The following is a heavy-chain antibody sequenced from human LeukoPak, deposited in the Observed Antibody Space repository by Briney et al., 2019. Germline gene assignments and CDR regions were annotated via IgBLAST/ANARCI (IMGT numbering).Heavy chain of an antibody. D-gene: IGHD3-10*01. CDR3: ARGGLYWFDL. Sequence: SETLSLTCTVSGDSISSGRQYWSWIRQPAGKGLEWIGRIHYSGNTKYNPSLNGRLSISVDTSKNQFSLNITPVAAADTAVYYCARGGLYWFDLWGQGTQVTVSS. V-gene: IGHV4-61*02. J-gene: IGHJ5*02. CDR1: GDSISSGRQY. CDR2: IHYSGNT.